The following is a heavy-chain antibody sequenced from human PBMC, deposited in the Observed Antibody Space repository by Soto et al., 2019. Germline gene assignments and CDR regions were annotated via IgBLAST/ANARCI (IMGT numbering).Heavy chain of an antibody. CDR1: GGSISSGGYY. CDR3: ARDVYDILTGSHYYYYGMDV. CDR2: IYYSGST. V-gene: IGHV4-31*03. D-gene: IGHD3-9*01. Sequence: PSETLSLTCTVSGGSISSGGYYWSWIRQHPGKGLEWIGYIYYSGSTYYNPSLKSRVTISVDTSKNQFSLKLSSVTAADTAVYYCARDVYDILTGSHYYYYGMDVWGQGTTVTVSS. J-gene: IGHJ6*02.